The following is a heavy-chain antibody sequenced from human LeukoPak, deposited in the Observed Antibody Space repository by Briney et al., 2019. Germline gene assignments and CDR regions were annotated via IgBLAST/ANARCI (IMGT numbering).Heavy chain of an antibody. V-gene: IGHV1-8*01. J-gene: IGHJ6*02. CDR3: ARGDCSSTSCHIYYYYYGMDV. Sequence: ASVKVSCKASGYTFTSYDINWVRQATGQGLEWMGWMNPNIGNTGYAQKFQGRVTMTRNTSISTAYMELSSLRSEDTAVYYCARGDCSSTSCHIYYYYYGMDVWGQGTTVTVSS. CDR2: MNPNIGNT. CDR1: GYTFTSYD. D-gene: IGHD2-2*01.